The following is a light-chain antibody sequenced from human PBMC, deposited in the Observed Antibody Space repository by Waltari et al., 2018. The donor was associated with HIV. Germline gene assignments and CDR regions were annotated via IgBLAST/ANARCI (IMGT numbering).Light chain of an antibody. CDR3: QQRSNWPPALT. CDR1: QRVSSY. Sequence: EIVLTQSPPTLSLSPGERATLACRASQRVSSYLAWYQQKPGQAPRILIYDASNGATGSQARFSGRGSGTDFTFSISSLEPEDFAGYYCQQRSNWPPALTFGGETKVEIK. CDR2: DAS. V-gene: IGKV3-11*01. J-gene: IGKJ4*01.